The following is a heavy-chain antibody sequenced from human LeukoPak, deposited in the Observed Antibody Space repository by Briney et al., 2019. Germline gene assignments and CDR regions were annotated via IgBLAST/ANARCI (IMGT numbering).Heavy chain of an antibody. Sequence: SETLSLTCTVSGGSISSSSYYWGWIRQPPGKGLEWIGSIYYSGSTYYNPSLKSRVTISVDTSKNQFSLKLSSVTAADTVVYYCTRSDYGGIGYWGQGTLVTVSS. CDR1: GGSISSSSYY. CDR2: IYYSGST. CDR3: TRSDYGGIGY. J-gene: IGHJ4*02. D-gene: IGHD4-23*01. V-gene: IGHV4-39*01.